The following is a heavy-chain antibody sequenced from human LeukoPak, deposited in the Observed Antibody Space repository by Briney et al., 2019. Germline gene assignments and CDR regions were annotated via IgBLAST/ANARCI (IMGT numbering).Heavy chain of an antibody. D-gene: IGHD6-19*01. CDR1: GFTFSSYS. CDR2: ISGSGGST. V-gene: IGHV3-23*01. J-gene: IGHJ4*02. Sequence: PGGSLRLSCAASGFTFSSYSMNWVRQAPGKGLEWVSAISGSGGSTYYADSVKGRFTISRDNSKNTLYLQMNSLRAEDTAVYYCANARGIAVAGSFDYWGQGTLVTVSS. CDR3: ANARGIAVAGSFDY.